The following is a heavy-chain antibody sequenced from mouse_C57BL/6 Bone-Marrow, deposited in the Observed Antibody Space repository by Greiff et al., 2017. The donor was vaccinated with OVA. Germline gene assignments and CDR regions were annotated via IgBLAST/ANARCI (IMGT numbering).Heavy chain of an antibody. V-gene: IGHV1-15*01. CDR2: IDPETGGA. Sequence: QVQLKESGAELVRPGASVTLSCKASGYIFTDYEMHWVNQTSVHGLEWIGAIDPETGGAAFNQKIMGTAILTADKYSRTGYMELRSLTSEDSAVYYCSWGVDYWGQGTTLTVSS. CDR1: GYIFTDYE. CDR3: SWGVDY. J-gene: IGHJ2*01. D-gene: IGHD4-1*01.